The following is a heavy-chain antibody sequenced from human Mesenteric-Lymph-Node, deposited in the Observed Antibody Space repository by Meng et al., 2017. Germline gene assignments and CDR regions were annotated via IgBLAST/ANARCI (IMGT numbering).Heavy chain of an antibody. CDR3: ARDLRNFDY. V-gene: IGHV3-33*01. CDR1: GFTFSSNG. Sequence: QVQLVESGGGVVQPGRSLRLSCAASGFTFSSNGMHWVRQAPGKGLEWVAVIWNDGSNKYYADSVKGRFTISRDNSKNTLYQQMNSLRAEDTAVYYCARDLRNFDYWGQGTLVTVSS. CDR2: IWNDGSNK. J-gene: IGHJ4*02.